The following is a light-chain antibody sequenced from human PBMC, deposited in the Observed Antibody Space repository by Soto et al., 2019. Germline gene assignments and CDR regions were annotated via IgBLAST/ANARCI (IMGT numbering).Light chain of an antibody. CDR3: RSYAVSSNV. CDR2: EVN. V-gene: IGLV2-8*01. J-gene: IGLJ1*01. CDR1: SIDVSGYFY. Sequence: QSALTQPPSASGSPGQSVAISCTGTSIDVSGYFYVSWYHQRPGKAPKLMIYEVNKRPSGVPDRFSGSKSGNTASLTVSGLQAEDEADYYGRSYAVSSNVFGTGTKVTVL.